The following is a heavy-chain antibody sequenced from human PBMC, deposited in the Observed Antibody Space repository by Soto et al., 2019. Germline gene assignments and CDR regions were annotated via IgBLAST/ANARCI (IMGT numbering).Heavy chain of an antibody. J-gene: IGHJ6*02. CDR3: ARDCSSIAARQTSDYYYGMDV. Sequence: ASVKVSCKASGYTFTSYGISWVRQAPGQGLEWMGWISAYNGNTNYAQELQGRVTMTTDTSTSTAYMELRSLRSDDTAVYYCARDCSSIAARQTSDYYYGMDVWGQGTTVTVSS. CDR2: ISAYNGNT. CDR1: GYTFTSYG. D-gene: IGHD6-6*01. V-gene: IGHV1-18*01.